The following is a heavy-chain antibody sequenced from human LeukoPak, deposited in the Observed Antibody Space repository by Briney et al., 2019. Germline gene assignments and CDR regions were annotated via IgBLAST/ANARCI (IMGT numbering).Heavy chain of an antibody. CDR1: GYTFTGYY. J-gene: IGHJ4*02. V-gene: IGHV1-2*02. CDR2: INPNSGGT. D-gene: IGHD3-22*01. CDR3: AREKSMSSGPTF. Sequence: ASVKVSCKASGYTFTGYYMHWVRQAPGQGLEWMGWINPNSGGTNYAQKFQGRVTMTRDTSISTAYMGLRSLRSDDTAVYYCAREKSMSSGPTFWGQGTLVTVSS.